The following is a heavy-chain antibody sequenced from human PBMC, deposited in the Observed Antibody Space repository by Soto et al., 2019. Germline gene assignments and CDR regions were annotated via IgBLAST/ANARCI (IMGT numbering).Heavy chain of an antibody. Sequence: SVKVSCKASGGTFSSYAISWVRQAPGQGLEWMGGIIPIFGTANYAQKFQGRVTITADESTSTAYMELSSLRSEDTAVYYCARVLTPVSPLSSWGQGTMVTVS. J-gene: IGHJ3*01. CDR3: ARVLTPVSPLSS. CDR2: IIPIFGTA. CDR1: GGTFSSYA. V-gene: IGHV1-69*13. D-gene: IGHD1-26*01.